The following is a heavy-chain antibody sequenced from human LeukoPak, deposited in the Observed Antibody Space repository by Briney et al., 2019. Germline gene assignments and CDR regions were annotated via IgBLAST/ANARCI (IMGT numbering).Heavy chain of an antibody. J-gene: IGHJ6*02. CDR1: GGSFSGYY. CDR2: INHSGST. CDR3: ARGSLTPYYYYGMDV. Sequence: PSETLSLTCAVYGGSFSGYYWSWIRQPPGKGLEWIGEINHSGSTNYNPSLKSRVTTSVDTSKNQFSLKLSSVTAADTAVYYCARGSLTPYYYYGMDVWGQGTTVTVSS. V-gene: IGHV4-34*01. D-gene: IGHD3-9*01.